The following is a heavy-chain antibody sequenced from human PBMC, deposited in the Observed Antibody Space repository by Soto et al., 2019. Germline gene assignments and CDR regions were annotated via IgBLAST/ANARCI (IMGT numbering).Heavy chain of an antibody. CDR1: GGSISSGGYY. CDR2: IYYSGST. Sequence: TLSLTCTVSGGSISSGGYYWSWIRQHPGKGLEWIGYIYYSGSTYYNPSLKSRVTISVDTSKNQFSLKLSSVTAADTAVYYCARDRSRPPESPGYCSGGCYYYGMDVWGQGTTVTVSS. D-gene: IGHD2-15*01. J-gene: IGHJ6*02. CDR3: ARDRSRPPESPGYCSGGCYYYGMDV. V-gene: IGHV4-31*03.